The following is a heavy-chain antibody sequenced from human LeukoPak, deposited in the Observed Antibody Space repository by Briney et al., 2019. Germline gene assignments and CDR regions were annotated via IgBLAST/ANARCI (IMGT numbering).Heavy chain of an antibody. CDR1: GFTFSSYS. CDR3: ARVSVAAQKRAYYFDY. D-gene: IGHD6-19*01. V-gene: IGHV3-21*01. J-gene: IGHJ4*02. Sequence: GGSLRLSCAASGFTFSSYSMNWVRQAPGKGLEWVSSISSSSSYIYYADSVKGRFTISRDNAKNSLYLQMNSLRAEDTAVYYCARVSVAAQKRAYYFDYWGQGTLVTVSS. CDR2: ISSSSSYI.